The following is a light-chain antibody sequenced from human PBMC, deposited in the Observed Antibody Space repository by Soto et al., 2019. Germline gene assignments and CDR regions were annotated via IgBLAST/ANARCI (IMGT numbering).Light chain of an antibody. CDR3: QQYDIWPPT. CDR1: QSVSTN. V-gene: IGKV3-15*01. J-gene: IGKJ1*01. CDR2: GAS. Sequence: EIVMTQSPAILAVSPCERAALSGRASQSVSTNLAWFQQKPGQTPRLLFNGASTRATGIPARFTGSGSGTEFILTISSLQSEDFAVYYCQQYDIWPPTFGQGTKVDIK.